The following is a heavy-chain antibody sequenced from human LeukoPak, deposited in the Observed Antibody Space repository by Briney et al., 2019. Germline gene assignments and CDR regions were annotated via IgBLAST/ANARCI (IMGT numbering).Heavy chain of an antibody. J-gene: IGHJ4*02. CDR1: GFTLSSYE. CDR2: ISRTGNRI. V-gene: IGHV3-48*03. CDR3: ARGPYSSNWYVDY. Sequence: GGSLRLSCAAPGFTLSSYEMNWVRLAPGKGLEWISYISRTGNRIYYADSVKGRFTISRDSAKNSLYLQMNSLRAEDTAVYYCARGPYSSNWYVDYWGQGTLVTVAS. D-gene: IGHD6-13*01.